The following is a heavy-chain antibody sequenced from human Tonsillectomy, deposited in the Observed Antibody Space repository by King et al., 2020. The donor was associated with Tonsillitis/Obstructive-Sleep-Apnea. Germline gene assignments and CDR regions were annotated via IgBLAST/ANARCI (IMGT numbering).Heavy chain of an antibody. CDR2: IYYSGST. CDR1: GASISSYY. Sequence: VQLQESGPGLVKPSETLSLTCAVPGASISSYYWSWIRQPPGKGLEWIGYIYYSGSTNCNPSLKSRVTILVDTSKNQFSLKLSSVTAADTAVYYCARMSLYGSGTYYSFDYWGQGTLVTVSS. J-gene: IGHJ4*02. V-gene: IGHV4-59*01. D-gene: IGHD3-10*01. CDR3: ARMSLYGSGTYYSFDY.